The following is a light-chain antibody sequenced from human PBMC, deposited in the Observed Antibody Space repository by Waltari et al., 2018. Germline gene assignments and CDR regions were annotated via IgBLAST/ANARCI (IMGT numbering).Light chain of an antibody. CDR2: WAG. J-gene: IGKJ4*01. V-gene: IGKV4-1*01. Sequence: DIVMTQSPDYLAVSLGGRATIHCKSSQTVFYRSNNKNYLAWYQQKPGQPPQLLIHWAGIRESGVPDRISGGGSGTDFSLTISSLQAEDVAVYYCEQYYSAPLTFGGGTKVDIK. CDR1: QTVFYRSNNKNY. CDR3: EQYYSAPLT.